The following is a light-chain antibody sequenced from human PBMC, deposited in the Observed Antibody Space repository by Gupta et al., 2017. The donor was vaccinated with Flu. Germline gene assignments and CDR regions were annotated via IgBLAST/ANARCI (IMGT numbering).Light chain of an antibody. CDR1: QDIKKF. Sequence: DVQMTHSPHYLSASVGDRVTLTCQASQDIKKFLNWFQQKHGQAPRLLIYVSSNLKTGVPSRFSGGGCGTHFTFTIDSLLPEDVATYYCQQFDNLPYTFGLGTKLE. V-gene: IGKV1-33*01. CDR2: VSS. J-gene: IGKJ2*01. CDR3: QQFDNLPYT.